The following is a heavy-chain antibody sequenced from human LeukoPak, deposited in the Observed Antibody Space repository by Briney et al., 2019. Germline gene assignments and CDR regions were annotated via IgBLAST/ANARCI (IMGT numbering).Heavy chain of an antibody. J-gene: IGHJ5*02. CDR1: GGSISSSSYY. CDR3: ARQVLWFGELPAFDP. Sequence: SETLSLTCTASGGSISSSSYYWGWIRQPPGKGLEWIGSIYYSGSTYYNPSLKSRVTISVDTSKNQFSLKLSPVTAADTAVYYCARQVLWFGELPAFDPWGQGTLVTVSS. D-gene: IGHD3-10*01. V-gene: IGHV4-39*01. CDR2: IYYSGST.